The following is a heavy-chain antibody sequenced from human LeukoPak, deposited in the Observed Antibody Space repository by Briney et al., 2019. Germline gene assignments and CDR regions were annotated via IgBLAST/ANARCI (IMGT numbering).Heavy chain of an antibody. D-gene: IGHD3-16*01. CDR2: IKEDGSEK. J-gene: IGHJ3*02. Sequence: GGSLRLSCAVSGFTFSSYWMSWVRQAPGKGLEWVAKIKEDGSEKYYVDSVKGRFTVSRDNVKNSLFLQMNSLRVEDTDTYYCARLPSAVYYGEAFDIWGQGTMVTASS. CDR1: GFTFSSYW. CDR3: ARLPSAVYYGEAFDI. V-gene: IGHV3-7*03.